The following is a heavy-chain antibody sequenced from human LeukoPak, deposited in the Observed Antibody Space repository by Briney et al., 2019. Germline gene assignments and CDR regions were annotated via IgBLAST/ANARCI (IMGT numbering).Heavy chain of an antibody. CDR3: ARLAGAYSHPYYY. CDR1: GFTFSSNS. J-gene: IGHJ4*02. CDR2: IYSDNT. Sequence: GGSLRLSCTVSGFTFSSNSMSWVRQAPGKGLEWVSFIYSDNTHYSHSVKGRVTISRDKSKNTLYVQMNSLTAEDTAVYYCARLAGAYSHPYYYWGQGTLVTVSS. V-gene: IGHV3-53*01. D-gene: IGHD4/OR15-4a*01.